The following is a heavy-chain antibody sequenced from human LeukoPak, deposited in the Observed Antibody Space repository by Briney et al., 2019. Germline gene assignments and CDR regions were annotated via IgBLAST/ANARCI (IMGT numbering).Heavy chain of an antibody. CDR3: AKDRAAAFDY. CDR1: GFTFSSYG. CDR2: IRYDGTNN. J-gene: IGHJ4*02. V-gene: IGHV3-30*02. D-gene: IGHD2-15*01. Sequence: GGSMRLSCPASGFTFSSYGMHWVRQAPGKVLEWVAFIRYDGTNNYYADSVKGRFTISRDNHKNTLSLQMNRLRAEDTAVYYCAKDRAAAFDYWGQGNLVTVSS.